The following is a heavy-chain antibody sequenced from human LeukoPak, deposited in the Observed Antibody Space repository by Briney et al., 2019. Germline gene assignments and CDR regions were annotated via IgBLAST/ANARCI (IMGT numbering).Heavy chain of an antibody. D-gene: IGHD6-19*01. CDR1: GGSINSGDFY. Sequence: PSEALSLTCTVSGGSINSGDFYWGWVRQPPGKGLEWIGSISYTGSTYYNPSLKSRVTISVDTSKNQFSLKLSSVTAADTALYYCARSSGWLDAFDIWGQGTMVTVSS. CDR3: ARSSGWLDAFDI. V-gene: IGHV4-39*01. CDR2: ISYTGST. J-gene: IGHJ3*02.